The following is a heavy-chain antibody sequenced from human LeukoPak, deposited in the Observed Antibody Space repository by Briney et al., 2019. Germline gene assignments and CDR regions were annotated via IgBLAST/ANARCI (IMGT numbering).Heavy chain of an antibody. CDR2: ISYDGSNK. CDR3: VKDIGTVGASPFDY. D-gene: IGHD1-26*01. V-gene: IGHV3-30*18. CDR1: GFTFSSYS. J-gene: IGHJ4*02. Sequence: GGSLRLSCAASGFTFSSYSMNWVRQAPGKGLEWVAVISYDGSNKYYTDSVKGRFTISRDNSKNTLSLQMNSLRAEDTAVYYCVKDIGTVGASPFDYWGQGTLVSVSS.